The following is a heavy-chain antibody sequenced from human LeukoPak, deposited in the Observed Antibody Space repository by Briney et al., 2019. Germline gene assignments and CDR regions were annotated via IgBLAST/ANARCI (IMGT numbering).Heavy chain of an antibody. D-gene: IGHD1-7*01. V-gene: IGHV4-4*07. Sequence: PSETLSLTXSVSGGSISGYYWTWIRQPAGKGVEWIGRVYTSGSTHYNPSLKTRLTMSVDTSKNQFSLKLSSVTAADTAVYYCARLITGTTTAFDIWGQGTMVTVSS. J-gene: IGHJ3*02. CDR3: ARLITGTTTAFDI. CDR1: GGSISGYY. CDR2: VYTSGST.